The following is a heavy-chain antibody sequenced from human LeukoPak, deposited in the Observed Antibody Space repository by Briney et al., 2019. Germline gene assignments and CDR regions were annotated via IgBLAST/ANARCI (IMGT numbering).Heavy chain of an antibody. J-gene: IGHJ3*02. CDR3: ARDPVYATPHDAFDI. CDR2: ISYDGSNK. V-gene: IGHV3-30-3*01. Sequence: GGSLRLPCAASGFTFSSYAMHWVRQAPGKGLEWVAVISYDGSNKYYADSVKGRFTISRDNSKNTLYLQMNSLRAEDTAVYYCARDPVYATPHDAFDIWGQGTMVTVSS. CDR1: GFTFSSYA. D-gene: IGHD2-8*01.